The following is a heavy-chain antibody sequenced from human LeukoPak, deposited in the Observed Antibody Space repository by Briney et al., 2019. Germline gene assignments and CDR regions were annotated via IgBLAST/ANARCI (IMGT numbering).Heavy chain of an antibody. D-gene: IGHD6-25*01. CDR2: VNLQGST. Sequence: SGTLSLTCDVSGGSITQTHYCTLGRQPPGKGLEWIGEVNLQGSTNYNPSLMRRVAISVDTSANHVSLQLTSVTAADTAVYYCAREGGPYRPLDYSGEGTLVTVSS. CDR1: GGSITQTHY. V-gene: IGHV4-4*02. J-gene: IGHJ4*02. CDR3: AREGGPYRPLDY.